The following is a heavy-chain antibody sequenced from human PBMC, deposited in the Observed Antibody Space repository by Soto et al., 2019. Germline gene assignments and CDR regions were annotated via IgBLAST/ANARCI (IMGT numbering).Heavy chain of an antibody. CDR1: GFTFSGSA. V-gene: IGHV3-73*01. CDR3: TRHSTTIAVAGTFDP. CDR2: IRSKANSYAT. D-gene: IGHD6-19*01. Sequence: GGSLRLSCAASGFTFSGSAMHWVRQASGKGLEWVGRIRSKANSYATAYAASVKGRFTISRDDSKNTAYLQMNSLKTEDTAVYYCTRHSTTIAVAGTFDPWGQGTLVTVSS. J-gene: IGHJ5*02.